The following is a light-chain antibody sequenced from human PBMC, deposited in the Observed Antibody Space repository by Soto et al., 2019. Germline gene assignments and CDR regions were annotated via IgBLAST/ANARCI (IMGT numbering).Light chain of an antibody. CDR2: DAS. CDR3: QQYDNLPPTWT. CDR1: QDIATY. V-gene: IGKV1-33*01. J-gene: IGKJ1*01. Sequence: DIEMPQYPSSLSASVGNRVPITCQASQDIATYLNWYQQKPGKAPNLLIYDASNLETGVPSRFSGGGSGTHFTFTISNLQPEDIATYYCQQYDNLPPTWTFGQGAKVDI.